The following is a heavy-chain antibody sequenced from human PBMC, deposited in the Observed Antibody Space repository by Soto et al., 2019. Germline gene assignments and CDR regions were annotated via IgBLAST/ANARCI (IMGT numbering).Heavy chain of an antibody. Sequence: WSPRLSCVASGFTFSSYAMSWVRQAPGKGLEWVSGISGSGDSTYYADSVKGRFTISRDNSKNTLYLQMNSLGAEDTAVYYCAKTVPGTKYWGQGTLVTVSS. CDR3: AKTVPGTKY. J-gene: IGHJ4*02. V-gene: IGHV3-23*01. D-gene: IGHD6-19*01. CDR2: ISGSGDST. CDR1: GFTFSSYA.